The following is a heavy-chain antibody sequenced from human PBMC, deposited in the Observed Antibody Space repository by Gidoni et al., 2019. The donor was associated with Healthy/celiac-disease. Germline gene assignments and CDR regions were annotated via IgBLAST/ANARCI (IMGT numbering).Heavy chain of an antibody. CDR1: GGSSISSSYY. Sequence: QLQLQESGPGLVKPSETLSLTCTVSGGSSISSSYYWGWIRQPPGKGLEWIGSIYYSGSTYYNPSLKSRVTISVDTSKNQFSLKLSSVTAADTAVYYCARLVGGNYYDSSGYPYYFDYWGQGTLVTVSS. V-gene: IGHV4-39*01. CDR2: IYYSGST. J-gene: IGHJ4*02. CDR3: ARLVGGNYYDSSGYPYYFDY. D-gene: IGHD3-22*01.